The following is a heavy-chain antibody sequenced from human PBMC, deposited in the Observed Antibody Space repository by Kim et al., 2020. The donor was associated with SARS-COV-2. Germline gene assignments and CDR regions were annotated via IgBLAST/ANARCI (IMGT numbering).Heavy chain of an antibody. CDR2: ISYDGSNK. CDR3: AKEWNYYGSGSYLYYFDY. D-gene: IGHD3-10*01. J-gene: IGHJ4*02. Sequence: GGSLRLSCAASGFTFSSYGMHWVRQAPGKGLEWVAVISYDGSNKYYADSVKGRFTISRDNSKNTLYLQMNSLRAEDTAVYYCAKEWNYYGSGSYLYYFDYWGQGTLVTVSS. V-gene: IGHV3-30*18. CDR1: GFTFSSYG.